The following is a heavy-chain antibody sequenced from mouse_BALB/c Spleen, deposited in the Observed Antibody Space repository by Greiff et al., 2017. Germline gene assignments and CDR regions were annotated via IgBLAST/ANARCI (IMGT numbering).Heavy chain of an antibody. CDR1: GYSITSGYY. J-gene: IGHJ3*01. CDR2: ISYDGSN. Sequence: EVKLVESGPGLVKPSQSLSLTCSVTGYSITSGYYWNWIRQFPGNKLEWMGYISYDGSNNYNPSLKNRISITRDTSKNQFFLKLNSVTTEDTATYYCARGGYYYGSSWFAYWGQGTLVTVSA. D-gene: IGHD1-1*01. V-gene: IGHV3-6*02. CDR3: ARGGYYYGSSWFAY.